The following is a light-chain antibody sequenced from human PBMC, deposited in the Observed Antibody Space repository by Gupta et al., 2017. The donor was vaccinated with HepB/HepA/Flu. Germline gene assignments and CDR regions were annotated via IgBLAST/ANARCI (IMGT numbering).Light chain of an antibody. CDR1: NIGSKS. V-gene: IGLV3-21*04. CDR3: QVWDTGADQVV. Sequence: SYVLTQPPPVAVAPGPTTRLSCGGANIGSKSVHWYQQKPGQAPVLVIYYVVDRPSGIPERFSGSKSGNTATLTISGVEAGDEADFYCQVWDTGADQVVFGGGTRLTVL. J-gene: IGLJ3*02. CDR2: YVV.